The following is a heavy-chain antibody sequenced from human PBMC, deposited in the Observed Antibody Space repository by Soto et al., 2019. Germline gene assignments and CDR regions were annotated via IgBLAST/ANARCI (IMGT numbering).Heavy chain of an antibody. CDR2: ISSRSGAI. J-gene: IGHJ4*01. D-gene: IGHD5-18*01. CDR1: GFSFSDYC. Sequence: GGSLRLSCAASGFSFSDYCMTWIRQAPGQGLEWVSYISSRSGAIFYADSVKGRFTLSRDNSKNSMYLQMNSLRAEDTAVYYCAREVDRALVGSPHYFDYWGQGTLVTVSS. V-gene: IGHV3-11*01. CDR3: AREVDRALVGSPHYFDY.